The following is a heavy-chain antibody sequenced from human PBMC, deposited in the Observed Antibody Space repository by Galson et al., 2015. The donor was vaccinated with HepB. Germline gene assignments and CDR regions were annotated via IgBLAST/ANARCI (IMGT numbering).Heavy chain of an antibody. Sequence: SLRLSCAASGFTFSSYAMSWVRQAPGKGLEWVSAISGSGGSTYYADSVKGRFTISRDDSKSIAYLQMNSLKTEDTAVYYCTRDEYSSSWYGPGHDYWGQGTLVTVSS. J-gene: IGHJ4*02. CDR1: GFTFSSYA. CDR3: TRDEYSSSWYGPGHDY. CDR2: ISGSGGST. D-gene: IGHD6-13*01. V-gene: IGHV3-23*01.